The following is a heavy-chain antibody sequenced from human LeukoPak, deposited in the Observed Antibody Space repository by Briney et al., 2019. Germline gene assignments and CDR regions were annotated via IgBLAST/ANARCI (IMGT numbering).Heavy chain of an antibody. CDR3: ARRSSTSQFDY. J-gene: IGHJ4*02. D-gene: IGHD2-2*01. Sequence: GESLKISCKCSVCSCTSYWIGLGREMRGKVLEWMGTIHPVDSHTRYSPSFQGQVSISADKSISTAYLQWSSLKASDTAMFYCARRSSTSQFDYWGQGTLVTVSS. CDR1: VCSCTSYW. V-gene: IGHV5-51*01. CDR2: IHPVDSHT.